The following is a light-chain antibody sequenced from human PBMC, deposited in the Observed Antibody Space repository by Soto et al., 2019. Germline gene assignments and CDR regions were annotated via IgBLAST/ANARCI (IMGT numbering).Light chain of an antibody. Sequence: QSALTQPPSASGSPGHSVTLSCTGTSSDVGGYNYVSWYQQHPGKAPKLIISEVSNRPSGVSNRFSGSKSGNTASLTISGLQAEDEADYYCCSYTSSTTPLFGGGTKLTVL. J-gene: IGLJ2*01. CDR3: CSYTSSTTPL. CDR2: EVS. V-gene: IGLV2-14*01. CDR1: SSDVGGYNY.